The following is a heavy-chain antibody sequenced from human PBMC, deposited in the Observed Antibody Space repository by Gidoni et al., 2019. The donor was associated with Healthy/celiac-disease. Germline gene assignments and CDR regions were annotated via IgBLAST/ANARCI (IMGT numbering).Heavy chain of an antibody. CDR3: ARGEGDTAMVTVNAFDI. J-gene: IGHJ3*02. CDR1: GGSIRSGGYY. V-gene: IGHV4-31*01. D-gene: IGHD5-18*01. CDR2: IYYSGST. Sequence: QLQLQQSRPGLVKPSQTLSLTCTVSGGSIRSGGYYWSWIRQHPGKGLEWIGYIYYSGSTYYNPALKSLVTISVETSKNQFSLKVSAVTAADTAVDYCARGEGDTAMVTVNAFDIWGQGTMVTVSS.